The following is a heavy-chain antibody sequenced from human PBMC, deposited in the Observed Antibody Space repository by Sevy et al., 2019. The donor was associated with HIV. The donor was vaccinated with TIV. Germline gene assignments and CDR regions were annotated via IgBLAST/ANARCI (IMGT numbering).Heavy chain of an antibody. CDR3: ARMGGITIFGVVTYFDY. V-gene: IGHV3-48*02. D-gene: IGHD3-3*01. CDR1: GFTFSSYS. J-gene: IGHJ4*02. CDR2: ISSSSSTI. Sequence: GGSLRLSCAASGFTFSSYSMNWVRQAPGKGLEWVLYISSSSSTIYYADSVKGRFTISRDNAKNSLYLQMNSLRDEDTAVYYCARMGGITIFGVVTYFDYWGQGTLVTVSS.